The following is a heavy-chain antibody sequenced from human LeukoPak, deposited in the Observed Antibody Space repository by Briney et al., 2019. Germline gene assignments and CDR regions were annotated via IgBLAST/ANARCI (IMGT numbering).Heavy chain of an antibody. D-gene: IGHD6-13*01. CDR1: GYTFTSYG. CDR2: ISAYNGNT. V-gene: IGHV1-18*04. Sequence: GASVNVSFKASGYTFTSYGISWVRQAPGQGREWMGWISAYNGNTNYAQKLQGRVTMTTDTSTSTAYMELRSLRSDDTAVYYCARAGQQLVLFDYWGQGTLVTVSS. CDR3: ARAGQQLVLFDY. J-gene: IGHJ4*02.